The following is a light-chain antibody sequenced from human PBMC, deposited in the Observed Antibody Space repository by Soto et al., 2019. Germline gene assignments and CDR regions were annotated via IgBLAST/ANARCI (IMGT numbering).Light chain of an antibody. CDR1: QGISNN. CDR3: QMHNSAPPVS. V-gene: IGKV1-27*01. CDR2: AAS. Sequence: DIQMTQSPSSLSASVGDRVTITCRASQGISNNLAWYQQKPGQAPQLLIYAASTLQSGVPSRFSGSGSGTDFTLTISSLQPEDYATNYCQMHNSAPPVSFGPGTKVDLK. J-gene: IGKJ3*01.